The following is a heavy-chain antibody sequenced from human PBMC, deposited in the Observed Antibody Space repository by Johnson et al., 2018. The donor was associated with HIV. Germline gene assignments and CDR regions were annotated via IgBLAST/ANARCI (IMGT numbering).Heavy chain of an antibody. CDR1: GFTFSNAW. J-gene: IGHJ3*02. CDR2: IKSKTDGGTT. Sequence: EMQLVESGGGLVHPGGSLRLSCAASGFTFSNAWMSWVRQAPGKGLEWVGRIKSKTDGGTTDYAAPVKGRFTISRDDSKNTLYLQMNSLKTEDTAVYYCRSWGSSGYYAPFYHDAFDIWGQGTMVTVAS. CDR3: RSWGSSGYYAPFYHDAFDI. D-gene: IGHD3-22*01. V-gene: IGHV3-15*01.